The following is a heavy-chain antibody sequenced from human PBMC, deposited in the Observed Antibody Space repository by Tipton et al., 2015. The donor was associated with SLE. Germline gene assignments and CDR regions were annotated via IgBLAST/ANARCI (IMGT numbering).Heavy chain of an antibody. CDR2: IFHTGST. J-gene: IGHJ4*02. V-gene: IGHV4-4*02. CDR3: ARRRSNYYDSSGYLTGIFDF. D-gene: IGHD3-22*01. Sequence: TLSLTCAVSGGSISSGSGNWWIWVRQPPGKGLEWIGEIFHTGSTSYNASLKSRVTISVDKSKNQFSLNLNSVTAADTAVYYCARRRSNYYDSSGYLTGIFDFWGQGTLVTVSS. CDR1: GGSISSGSGNW.